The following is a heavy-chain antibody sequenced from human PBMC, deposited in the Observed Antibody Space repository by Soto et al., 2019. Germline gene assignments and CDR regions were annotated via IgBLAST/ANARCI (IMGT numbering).Heavy chain of an antibody. Sequence: SETLSLTCAVSGCSISSSNWWSWVRQPPGKGLEWIGEIYHSGSTNYNPSLKSRVTISVDKSKNRFSLKLSSVTAADTAVYYCARVRMVRGVIITAGLYYFDDWGQGTLVPVSS. CDR3: ARVRMVRGVIITAGLYYFDD. CDR1: GCSISSSNW. CDR2: IYHSGST. D-gene: IGHD3-10*01. J-gene: IGHJ4*02. V-gene: IGHV4-4*02.